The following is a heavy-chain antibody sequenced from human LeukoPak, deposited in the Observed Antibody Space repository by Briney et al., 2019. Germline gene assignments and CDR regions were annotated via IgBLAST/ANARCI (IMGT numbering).Heavy chain of an antibody. J-gene: IGHJ4*02. CDR1: DDSISSGYY. CDR3: ARDEGYYYDSSGYF. CDR2: IYHSGST. D-gene: IGHD3-22*01. Sequence: PSETLSLTCTVSDDSISSGYYWGWIRQPPGKGLEWIGSIYHSGSTYYNPSLKSRVTISVDTSKNQFSLKLSSLTAADTAVYYCARDEGYYYDSSGYFWGQGTLVIVSS. V-gene: IGHV4-38-2*02.